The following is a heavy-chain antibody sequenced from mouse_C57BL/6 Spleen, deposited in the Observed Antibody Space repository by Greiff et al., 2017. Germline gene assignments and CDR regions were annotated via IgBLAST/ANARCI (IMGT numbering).Heavy chain of an antibody. D-gene: IGHD1-1*01. CDR3: ARSYYYGPFWYFDV. V-gene: IGHV1-80*01. CDR2: IYPGDGDT. CDR1: GYAFSSYW. J-gene: IGHJ1*03. Sequence: QVQLKQSGAELVKPGASVKISCKASGYAFSSYWMNWVKQRPGKGLEWIGQIYPGDGDTNYNGKFKGKATLTADKSSSTAYMQLSSLTSEDSAVYFCARSYYYGPFWYFDVWGTGTTVTVSS.